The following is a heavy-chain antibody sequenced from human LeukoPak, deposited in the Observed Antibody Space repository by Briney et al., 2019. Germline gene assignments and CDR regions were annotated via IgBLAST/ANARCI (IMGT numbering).Heavy chain of an antibody. CDR2: IFYTGSA. CDR3: ARRGIAAAAHFVF. CDR1: GVSINNGRYY. Sequence: SETLSLTCTVSGVSINNGRYYWGWIRQPPGRRLEWIGSIFYTGSAHYHPSFESRVVITIDTANNQFSLRLPSVTAADTAVYFCARRGIAAAAHFVFWGQGSLVTVSS. V-gene: IGHV4-39*01. J-gene: IGHJ4*02. D-gene: IGHD6-25*01.